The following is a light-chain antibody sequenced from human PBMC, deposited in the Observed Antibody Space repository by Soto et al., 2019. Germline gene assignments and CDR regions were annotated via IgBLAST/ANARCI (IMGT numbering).Light chain of an antibody. CDR1: QTISSW. CDR2: KAS. Sequence: DIQMTQSPSTLSGSVGGRVTITCRASQTISSWLAWYQQKPGKAPKLLIYKASTLKSGVPSRFSGSGSGTEFTLTISSLQPDDFATYYCHHYNSYSEAFGQGPKVDIK. V-gene: IGKV1-5*03. J-gene: IGKJ1*01. CDR3: HHYNSYSEA.